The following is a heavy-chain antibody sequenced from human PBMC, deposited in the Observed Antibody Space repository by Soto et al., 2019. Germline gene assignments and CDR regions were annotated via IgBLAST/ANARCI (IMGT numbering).Heavy chain of an antibody. D-gene: IGHD3-3*01. CDR1: GGTFSSYA. Sequence: QVQLVQSGAEVKKPGSSVKVSCKASGGTFSSYAISWVRQAPGQGLEWMGGSIPIFGTANYAQKFQGRVTITADESTSTAYMELSSLRAEYTAVYYGARGCITIFGVVISHYDYYGMDVWGQGTTVTVSS. V-gene: IGHV1-69*01. CDR2: SIPIFGTA. CDR3: ARGCITIFGVVISHYDYYGMDV. J-gene: IGHJ6*02.